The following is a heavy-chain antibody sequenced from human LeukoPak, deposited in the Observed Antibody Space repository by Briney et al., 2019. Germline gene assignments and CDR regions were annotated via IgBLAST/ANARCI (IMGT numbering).Heavy chain of an antibody. Sequence: KESGPTLIHPTQPLTLTCTFSGFSLRSGGVGVGWIRQPPGKALEWLVLINWDDDKRYIPSLKSRLTITKDTSKNQVVLTMTNMNPVDTARYYCTFRQTPYYDILAGYYRSTSMDVWGQGTTVTVSS. D-gene: IGHD3-9*01. J-gene: IGHJ6*02. CDR2: INWDDDK. CDR1: GFSLRSGGVG. CDR3: TFRQTPYYDILAGYYRSTSMDV. V-gene: IGHV2-5*02.